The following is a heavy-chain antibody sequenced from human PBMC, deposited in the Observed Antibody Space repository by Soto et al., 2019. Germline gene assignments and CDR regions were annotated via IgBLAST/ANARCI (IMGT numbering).Heavy chain of an antibody. CDR2: ISGSGGST. CDR3: YAGDSSGYGLDY. V-gene: IGHV3-23*01. J-gene: IGHJ4*02. CDR1: GFTFSSYA. Sequence: EVQLLESGGGLVQPGGSLRLSCAASGFTFSSYAMSWVRQAPGKGLEWVSAISGSGGSTYYADSVKGRFTISRDNSKNTLYLQMNSLRAEDTAVYYCYAGDSSGYGLDYWGQGTLVTVSS. D-gene: IGHD3-22*01.